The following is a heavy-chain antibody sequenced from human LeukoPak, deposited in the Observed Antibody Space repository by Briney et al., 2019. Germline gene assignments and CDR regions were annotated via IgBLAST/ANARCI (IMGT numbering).Heavy chain of an antibody. CDR2: ISGSGLST. D-gene: IGHD6-13*01. Sequence: GSLRLSCAASGFPFSNYAMTWVRQAPGKGLEWVSAISGSGLSTYYADSVQGRLTISRDNSQNMLYLQMNSLRAEDTAVYYCAKRARAAVSSYYFDCWGQGSLVTVSS. CDR3: AKRARAAVSSYYFDC. CDR1: GFPFSNYA. V-gene: IGHV3-23*01. J-gene: IGHJ4*02.